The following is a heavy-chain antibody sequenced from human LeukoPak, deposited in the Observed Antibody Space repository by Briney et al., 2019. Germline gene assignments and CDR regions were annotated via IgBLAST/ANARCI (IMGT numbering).Heavy chain of an antibody. Sequence: GGSLRLSCAASGFTFSSYSMNWVRQAPGKGLEWVSYISSSSTTIYHAASVKGRFTISRDNAKNSLYLQMNSLRDEDTAVCYCATYAVAGTEYWGQGTLLTVSS. CDR3: ATYAVAGTEY. D-gene: IGHD6-19*01. V-gene: IGHV3-48*02. CDR2: ISSSSTTI. J-gene: IGHJ4*02. CDR1: GFTFSSYS.